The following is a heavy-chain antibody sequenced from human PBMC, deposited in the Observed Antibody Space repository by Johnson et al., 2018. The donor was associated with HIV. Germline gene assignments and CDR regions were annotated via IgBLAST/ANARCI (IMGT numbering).Heavy chain of an antibody. V-gene: IGHV3-30*04. CDR3: AFIEYSSLDAFDI. CDR1: GFTFSSYA. Sequence: QVQLVESGGGVVQPGRSLRLSCAASGFTFSSYAMHWVRQAPGKGLECVAVISYDGSNKYYADSVKGRFTISRDNSKNTLYLQMTSLRAEDTAVYYCAFIEYSSLDAFDIWGQGTMVTVSS. CDR2: ISYDGSNK. J-gene: IGHJ3*02. D-gene: IGHD6-6*01.